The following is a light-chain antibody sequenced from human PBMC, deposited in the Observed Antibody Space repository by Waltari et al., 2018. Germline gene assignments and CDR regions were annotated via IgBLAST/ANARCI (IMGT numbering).Light chain of an antibody. CDR1: QSVRGY. Sequence: IALTQAPASMSLSPGDRASLSCRASQSVRGYLAWYQQRPGQAPRLLIFDASNRATGIPARFSGSGSGTDFTLTISSLEPEDFAVYYCQQRYIWPPITFGQGTRLDIK. CDR3: QQRYIWPPIT. V-gene: IGKV3-11*01. J-gene: IGKJ5*01. CDR2: DAS.